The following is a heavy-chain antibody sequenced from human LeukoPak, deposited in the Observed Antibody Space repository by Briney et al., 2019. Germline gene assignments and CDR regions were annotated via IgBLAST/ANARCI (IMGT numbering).Heavy chain of an antibody. CDR1: GYTFTSYG. D-gene: IGHD2-2*01. CDR2: ISAYNGNT. J-gene: IGHJ6*03. Sequence: ASVKVSCKASGYTFTSYGISWVRQAPGQGLEWMGWISAYNGNTNYAQKLQGRVTTTTDTSTSTAYMELRSLRSDDTAVYYCARGRGGVVPAALYYYYYMDVWGKGTTVTISS. V-gene: IGHV1-18*01. CDR3: ARGRGGVVPAALYYYYYMDV.